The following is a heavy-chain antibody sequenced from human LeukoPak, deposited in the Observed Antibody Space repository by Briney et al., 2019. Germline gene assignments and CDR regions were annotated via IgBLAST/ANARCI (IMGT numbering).Heavy chain of an antibody. Sequence: SETLSLTCTVSGGSITSDVHYWNWIRQSAEKGLEWIGRVHTTGSLDYNPSLKSRVTISIDTSSNHFSLMMDSVTTTDTAVYYCASTTAMVPHPYFDYWGQGTLVTVSS. CDR2: VHTTGSL. D-gene: IGHD5-18*01. CDR1: GGSITSDVHY. V-gene: IGHV4-61*02. J-gene: IGHJ4*02. CDR3: ASTTAMVPHPYFDY.